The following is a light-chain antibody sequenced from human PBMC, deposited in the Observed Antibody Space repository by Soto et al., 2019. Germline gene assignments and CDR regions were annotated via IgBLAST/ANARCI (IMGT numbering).Light chain of an antibody. J-gene: IGLJ1*01. CDR1: RSNIGSNN. CDR3: AAWDGSLSAYV. Sequence: QSVLTQPPSASGIPGQRVTISCSGSRSNIGSNNVNWYQQLPGTAPRLLTFNNHLRPSGVPDRFSGSKSGTSASLAISGLQSEDEGDYYCAAWDGSLSAYVFGTGTKV. V-gene: IGLV1-44*01. CDR2: NNH.